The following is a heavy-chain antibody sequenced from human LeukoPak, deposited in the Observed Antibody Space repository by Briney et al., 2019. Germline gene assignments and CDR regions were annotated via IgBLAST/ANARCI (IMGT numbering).Heavy chain of an antibody. CDR3: ARSYDMRFDY. CDR1: GGAFSNYA. J-gene: IGHJ4*02. D-gene: IGHD3-22*01. V-gene: IGHV1-8*03. CDR2: MNPNSGNT. Sequence: ASVKVSCKASGGAFSNYAISWVRQATGQGLEWMGWMNPNSGNTGYAQKFQGRVTITRNTSISTAYMELSSLRSKDTAVYYCARSYDMRFDYWGQGTLVTVSS.